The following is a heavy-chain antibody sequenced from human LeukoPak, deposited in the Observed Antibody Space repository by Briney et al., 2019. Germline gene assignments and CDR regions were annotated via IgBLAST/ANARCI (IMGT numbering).Heavy chain of an antibody. CDR3: ARVAYYRVTADQITDAFDV. J-gene: IGHJ3*01. Sequence: GGPLRLSCAASGFTFSSYAMSWVRQAPGKGLEWVSAISGSGGSTYYADSVKGRFTISRDNSKNTLYLQMNSLRAEDTAVYFCARVAYYRVTADQITDAFDVWGRGTVVTVSS. D-gene: IGHD2-21*02. CDR2: ISGSGGST. V-gene: IGHV3-23*01. CDR1: GFTFSSYA.